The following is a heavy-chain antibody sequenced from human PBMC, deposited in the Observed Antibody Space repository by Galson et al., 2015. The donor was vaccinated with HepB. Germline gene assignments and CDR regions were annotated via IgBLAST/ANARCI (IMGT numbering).Heavy chain of an antibody. CDR1: GYSFTSYW. CDR2: IDPGDSYT. D-gene: IGHD2-2*01. Sequence: QSGAEVKKPGESLRISCKGSGYSFTSYWISWVRQMPGKGLEWMGRIDPGDSYTNYSPSFQGHVTISADKSISTAYLQWSSLKASDTAMYYCARHEAYCSSTSCSMGDAFDIWGQGTMVTVSS. V-gene: IGHV5-10-1*01. CDR3: ARHEAYCSSTSCSMGDAFDI. J-gene: IGHJ3*02.